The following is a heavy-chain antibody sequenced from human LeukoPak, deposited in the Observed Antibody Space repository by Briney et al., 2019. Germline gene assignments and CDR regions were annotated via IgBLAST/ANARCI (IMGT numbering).Heavy chain of an antibody. V-gene: IGHV3-53*05. CDR3: ARDGGYCSSTSCLGGYYYYYYYMDV. D-gene: IGHD2-2*01. Sequence: GGSLRLSCAASGFTVSSNYMSWVRQAPGKGLEWVSVIYSGGSTYYADSVKGRFTISRDNSKNTLYLQMGSLRAEDMAVYYCARDGGYCSSTSCLGGYYYYYYYMDVWGKGTTVTVSS. J-gene: IGHJ6*03. CDR2: IYSGGST. CDR1: GFTVSSNY.